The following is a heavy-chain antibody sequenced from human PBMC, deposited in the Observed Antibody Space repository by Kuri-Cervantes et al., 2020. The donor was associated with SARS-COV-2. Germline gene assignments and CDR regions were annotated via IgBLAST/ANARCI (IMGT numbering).Heavy chain of an antibody. CDR1: GFTFSSYW. J-gene: IGHJ4*02. V-gene: IGHV3-74*01. CDR2: INSDGSST. CDR3: ARVAAAGGLDY. D-gene: IGHD6-13*01. Sequence: LSLTCAASGFTFSSYWMHWVRQAPGKGLVWVSRINSDGSSTSYADSVKGRFTISRDNAKNSLYLQMNSLRAEDTAVYYCARVAAAGGLDYWGQGTLVTVSS.